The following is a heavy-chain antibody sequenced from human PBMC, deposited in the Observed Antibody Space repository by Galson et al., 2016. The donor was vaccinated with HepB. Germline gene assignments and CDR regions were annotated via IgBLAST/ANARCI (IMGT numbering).Heavy chain of an antibody. J-gene: IGHJ3*02. CDR1: GDSIGSSSFF. CDR2: MSYSGTA. D-gene: IGHD2/OR15-2a*01. V-gene: IGHV4-39*01. Sequence: SETLSLTCVVSGDSIGSSSFFWGWIRQPPGKGLKWIGSMSYSGTAYYSPSLKWRLTMSVDTSKTQFSLRLTSVTAADTAIYYCARRDIRKNIFDIWGQGTMVTV. CDR3: ARRDIRKNIFDI.